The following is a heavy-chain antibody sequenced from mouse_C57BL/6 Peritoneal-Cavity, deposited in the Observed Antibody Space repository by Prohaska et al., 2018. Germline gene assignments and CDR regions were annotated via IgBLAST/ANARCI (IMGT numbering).Heavy chain of an antibody. CDR2: IDPSDSET. V-gene: IGHV1-52*01. J-gene: IGHJ1*03. Sequence: FTSYWMHWVKQRPIQGLEWIGNIDPSDSETHYNQKFKDKATLTVDKSSSTAYMQLSSLTSEDSAVYYCARSGSNYPSWYFDVWGTGTTVTVSS. D-gene: IGHD2-5*01. CDR1: FTSYW. CDR3: ARSGSNYPSWYFDV.